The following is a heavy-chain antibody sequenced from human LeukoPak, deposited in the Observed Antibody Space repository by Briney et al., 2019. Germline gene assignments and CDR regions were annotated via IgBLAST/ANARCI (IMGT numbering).Heavy chain of an antibody. CDR1: VFTVSSNY. CDR3: ARWYGGPIFGSYYGGLLDY. J-gene: IGHJ4*02. CDR2: IYSGGST. V-gene: IGHV3-66*01. D-gene: IGHD3-10*01. Sequence: GGSVTLSCAASVFTVSSNYMSLVRHAAGGWLGWVSVIYSGGSTYYADSVKGRFTISRDNSKNTLYLQMNSLRAEDTAVYYCARWYGGPIFGSYYGGLLDYWGQGTLVTVSS.